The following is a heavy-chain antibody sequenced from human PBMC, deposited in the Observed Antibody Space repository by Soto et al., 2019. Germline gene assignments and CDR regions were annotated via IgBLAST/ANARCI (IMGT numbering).Heavy chain of an antibody. D-gene: IGHD2-15*01. J-gene: IGHJ5*02. CDR1: GGSISSGDYY. V-gene: IGHV4-30-4*01. CDR2: IYYSGGT. Sequence: SETLSLTCTVSGGSISSGDYYWSWIRQPPGKGLEWIGYIYYSGGTYYNPSLKSRVNISVDTSKNQFSLKLSSVTAADTAVYYCARLVQLLQGRWFDPWGQGTLVTV. CDR3: ARLVQLLQGRWFDP.